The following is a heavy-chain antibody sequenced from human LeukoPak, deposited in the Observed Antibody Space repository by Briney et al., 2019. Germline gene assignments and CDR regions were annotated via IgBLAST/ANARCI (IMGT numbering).Heavy chain of an antibody. D-gene: IGHD2-2*01. V-gene: IGHV3-53*01. CDR2: IYSGGNT. J-gene: IGHJ4*02. CDR3: ARDWGYCSSTSCHVFDY. CDR1: GFTFNNYA. Sequence: GESLRLSCAASGFTFNNYAMSWVRQAPGKGLEWVSVIYSGGNTDYADSVKGRFSISRDNSKNTLYLQMSSLRAEDTGVYYCARDWGYCSSTSCHVFDYWGQGTLVT.